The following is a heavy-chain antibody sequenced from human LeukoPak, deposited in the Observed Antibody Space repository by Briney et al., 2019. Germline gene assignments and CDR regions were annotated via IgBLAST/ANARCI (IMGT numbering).Heavy chain of an antibody. V-gene: IGHV3-23*01. CDR1: GFTFASYA. Sequence: PGGSLRLSCAASGFTFASYAMSWVRQAPGKGLEWVSAISVSGSGGSTYYADSVKGRFTISRDNSKNTLYLQMNSLRAEDTAVYYCAKVVLVSRGWIRDRDAKYYFDYWGQGTLVTVSS. J-gene: IGHJ4*02. CDR3: AKVVLVSRGWIRDRDAKYYFDY. CDR2: ISVSGSGGST. D-gene: IGHD2-15*01.